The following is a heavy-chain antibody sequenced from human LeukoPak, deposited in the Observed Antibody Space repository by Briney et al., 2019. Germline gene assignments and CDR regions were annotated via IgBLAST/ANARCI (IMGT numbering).Heavy chain of an antibody. D-gene: IGHD1-26*01. CDR3: ARDPYSGSYGNYYYYFMDV. V-gene: IGHV3-21*01. CDR2: ITSGSSYI. Sequence: GGSLRLSCAASGFSFSSYWTHWVRQAPGKGLEWVSSITSGSSYIYYADSVKGRFTISRDNAKNSLYLQMNSLRAEDTAVYYCARDPYSGSYGNYYYYFMDVWGKGTTVTISS. CDR1: GFSFSSYW. J-gene: IGHJ6*03.